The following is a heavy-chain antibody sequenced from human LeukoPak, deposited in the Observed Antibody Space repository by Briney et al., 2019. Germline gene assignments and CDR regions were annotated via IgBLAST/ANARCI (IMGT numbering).Heavy chain of an antibody. J-gene: IGHJ4*02. D-gene: IGHD3-22*01. CDR2: IYYSGST. V-gene: IGHV4-59*08. CDR3: ARHQLNYYDSSGYAQGALGY. CDR1: GGSISSYY. Sequence: SETLSLTCTVSGGSISSYYWSWIRQPPGKGLEWIGYIYYSGSTNYNPSLKSRVTISVDTSKNQFSLKLSSVTAADTAVYYCARHQLNYYDSSGYAQGALGYWGQGTLVTVSS.